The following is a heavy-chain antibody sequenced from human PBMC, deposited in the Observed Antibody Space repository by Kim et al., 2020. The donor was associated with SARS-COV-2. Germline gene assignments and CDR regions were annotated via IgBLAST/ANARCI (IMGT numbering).Heavy chain of an antibody. J-gene: IGHJ4*02. Sequence: SYIYYADSVKGRFTISRDNAKNSLYLQMNSLRAEDTAVYYCASTSRIPPGWGQGTLVTVSS. CDR3: ASTSRIPPG. CDR2: SYI. V-gene: IGHV3-21*01.